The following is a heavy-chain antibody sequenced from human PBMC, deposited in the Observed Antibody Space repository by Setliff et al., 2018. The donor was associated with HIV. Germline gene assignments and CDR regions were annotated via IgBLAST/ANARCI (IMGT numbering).Heavy chain of an antibody. CDR3: TTDPYNSAYYFYGTDV. V-gene: IGHV3-15*07. CDR1: GFTFSSYT. CDR2: IKDKIEGETT. J-gene: IGHJ6*02. D-gene: IGHD6-25*01. Sequence: PGGSLRLSCAASGFTFSSYTMNWVRQAPGKGLEWVGRIKDKIEGETTDYAAPVKGRFTISRDDAKNTVYLQMNSLKTEDTAVYYCTTDPYNSAYYFYGTDVWGQGTTVTVSS.